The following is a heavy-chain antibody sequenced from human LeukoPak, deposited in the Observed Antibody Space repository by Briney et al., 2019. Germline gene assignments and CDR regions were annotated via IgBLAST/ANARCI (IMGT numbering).Heavy chain of an antibody. J-gene: IGHJ1*01. CDR3: AKGEGIVVVPAAVPN. V-gene: IGHV3-21*04. CDR2: ISSSSSYI. Sequence: GGSVRLSCAASGFTFSSYSMNWVRQAPGKGLEWVSSISSSSSYIYYADSVKGRFTISRDNAKNSLYLQMNSLRAEDTAVYYCAKGEGIVVVPAAVPNWGQGTLVTVSS. CDR1: GFTFSSYS. D-gene: IGHD2-2*01.